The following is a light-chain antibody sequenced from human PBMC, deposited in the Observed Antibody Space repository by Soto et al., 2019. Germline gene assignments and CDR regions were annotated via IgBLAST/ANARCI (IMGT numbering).Light chain of an antibody. J-gene: IGLJ2*01. CDR3: QSYDRSLSVGV. CDR2: GNS. CDR1: SSNIGAGYD. Sequence: QSVLSHPPSVSGARGQRVTISCTGSSSNIGAGYDVHWYQQLPGTAPKLLIYGNSNRPSGVPDRFSGSKSGTSASLAITGLQAQDEADYYRQSYDRSLSVGVFGGGTKVTVL. V-gene: IGLV1-40*01.